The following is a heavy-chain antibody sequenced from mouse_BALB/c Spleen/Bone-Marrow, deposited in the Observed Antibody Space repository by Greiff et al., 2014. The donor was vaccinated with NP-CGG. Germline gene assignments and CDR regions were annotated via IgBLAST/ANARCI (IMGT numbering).Heavy chain of an antibody. V-gene: IGHV1-77*01. Sequence: VQRVESGAELARPGASVKLSCKASGYTFTDYYINWVKQRTGQGLEWIGEIYPGSGNTYYNEKFKGKATLTADKSSSTAYVQLSSLTSEDSAVYFCARREYGNGGFAYWGQGTLVTVSA. J-gene: IGHJ3*01. CDR3: ARREYGNGGFAY. CDR2: IYPGSGNT. CDR1: GYTFTDYY. D-gene: IGHD2-10*02.